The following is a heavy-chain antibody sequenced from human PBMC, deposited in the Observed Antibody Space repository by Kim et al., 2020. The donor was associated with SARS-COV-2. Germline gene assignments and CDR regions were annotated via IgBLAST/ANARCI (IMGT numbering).Heavy chain of an antibody. CDR2: IYYSGST. CDR3: ARRGDGYNSPFSYYYYGMDV. J-gene: IGHJ6*02. D-gene: IGHD5-12*01. CDR1: GGSISSSSYY. Sequence: SETLSLTCTVSGGSISSSSYYWGWIRQPPGKGLEWIGSIYYSGSTYYNPSLKSRVTISVDTSKNQFSLKLSSVTAADTAVYYCARRGDGYNSPFSYYYYGMDVWGQGTTVTVSS. V-gene: IGHV4-39*01.